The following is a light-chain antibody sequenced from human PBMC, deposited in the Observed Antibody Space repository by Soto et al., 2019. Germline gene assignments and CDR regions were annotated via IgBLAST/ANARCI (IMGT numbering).Light chain of an antibody. J-gene: IGLJ2*01. Sequence: QSALTQPPSASGTPGQRVTISCSGSSSNIGNNNVNWYQQLPGTAPKLLIYGNNQRPSGVPDRISGSKSGTSASLAISGLQSEDEADYYCAAWDDSLNGVVFGGGTQLTVL. V-gene: IGLV1-44*01. CDR2: GNN. CDR1: SSNIGNNN. CDR3: AAWDDSLNGVV.